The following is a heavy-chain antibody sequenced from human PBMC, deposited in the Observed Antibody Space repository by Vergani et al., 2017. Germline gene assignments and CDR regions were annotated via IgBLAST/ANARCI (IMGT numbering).Heavy chain of an antibody. V-gene: IGHV3-23*01. D-gene: IGHD6-13*01. Sequence: EVQLLESGGGLVQPGGSLTLSCAASGFTFSSYAMNWVRQAPGKGLEWVSGSIRDSTYYAASVKGRFTISRDNAKNSLYLQMNSLRAEDTAVYYCARDASWYSSSWDAFDIWGQGTMVTVSS. CDR3: ARDASWYSSSWDAFDI. CDR2: SIRDST. CDR1: GFTFSSYA. J-gene: IGHJ3*02.